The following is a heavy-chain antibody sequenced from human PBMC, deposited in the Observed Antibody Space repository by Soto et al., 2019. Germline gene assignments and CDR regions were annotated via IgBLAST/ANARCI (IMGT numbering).Heavy chain of an antibody. V-gene: IGHV4-34*01. J-gene: IGHJ6*02. CDR1: GGSFSGYY. D-gene: IGHD6-13*01. CDR2: SNDSGST. CDR3: ARSSGSSWYTYYYGMDV. Sequence: QVQLQQWGAGLLKPSETLSLTCAVYGGSFSGYYWSWIRQPPGKGLEWIGESNDSGSTNYNPSLKSRVTISVDTSKNQFSLKLSSVTAADTAVYYCARSSGSSWYTYYYGMDVWGQGTTVTVSS.